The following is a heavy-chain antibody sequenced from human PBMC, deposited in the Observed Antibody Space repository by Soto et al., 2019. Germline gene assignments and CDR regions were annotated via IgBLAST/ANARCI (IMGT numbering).Heavy chain of an antibody. CDR1: GGSISSSSYY. V-gene: IGHV4-39*01. J-gene: IGHJ4*02. CDR3: SIHRDGYGGPVL. Sequence: PSETLSLTCTVSGGSISSSSYYWGWIRQPPGKGLEWIGSIYYSGSTYYNPSLKSRVTISVDTSKNQFSLKLSSVTAADTAVYYCSIHRDGYGGPVLWGQGTLVTVSS. CDR2: IYYSGST. D-gene: IGHD5-12*01.